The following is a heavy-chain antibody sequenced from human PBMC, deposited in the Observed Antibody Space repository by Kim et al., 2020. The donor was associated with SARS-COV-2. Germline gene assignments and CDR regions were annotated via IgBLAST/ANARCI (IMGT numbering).Heavy chain of an antibody. CDR3: AREDIVVVPAAMRYYYYMDV. D-gene: IGHD2-2*01. Sequence: SETLSLTCAVYGGSFSGYYWSWIRQPPGKGLEWIGEINHSGSTNYNPSLKSRVTISVDTSKNQFSLKLSSVTAADTAVYYCAREDIVVVPAAMRYYYYMDVWGTGTTVTVSS. V-gene: IGHV4-34*01. CDR1: GGSFSGYY. CDR2: INHSGST. J-gene: IGHJ6*03.